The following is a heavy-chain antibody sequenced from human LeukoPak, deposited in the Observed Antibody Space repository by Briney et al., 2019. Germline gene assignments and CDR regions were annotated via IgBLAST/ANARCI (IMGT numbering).Heavy chain of an antibody. V-gene: IGHV3-30*04. CDR2: ISYDGSNK. D-gene: IGHD2-15*01. CDR3: AKGAATAPFDY. J-gene: IGHJ4*02. Sequence: GGSLRLSCAASGFTFSSYAMHWVRQAPGKGLEWVAVISYDGSNKYYADSVKGRFTISRDNSKNTLYLQMNSLRAEDTAVYYCAKGAATAPFDYWGQGTLVTVSS. CDR1: GFTFSSYA.